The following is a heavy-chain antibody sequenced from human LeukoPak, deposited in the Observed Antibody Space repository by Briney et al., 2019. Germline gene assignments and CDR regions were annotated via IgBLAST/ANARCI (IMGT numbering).Heavy chain of an antibody. CDR1: GYTFTDYY. Sequence: GASVKVSCKASGYTFTDYYIHWVRQAPRQGLEWMGWINPKRGATKYAQKFQGRVTMTRDTAISTAYMELSSLTSDDTAVYSCARDAATSGTSWFDPWGQGTLVTVSS. CDR3: ARDAATSGTSWFDP. J-gene: IGHJ5*02. V-gene: IGHV1-2*02. D-gene: IGHD6-13*01. CDR2: INPKRGAT.